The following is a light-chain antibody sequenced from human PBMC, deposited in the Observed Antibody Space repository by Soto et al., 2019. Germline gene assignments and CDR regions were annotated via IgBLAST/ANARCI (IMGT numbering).Light chain of an antibody. J-gene: IGKJ2*01. CDR3: QQYDNLPYT. CDR1: QDITNY. V-gene: IGKV1-33*01. CDR2: EAS. Sequence: DIQMTQSPSSLSASLGDRVTITCQASQDITNYLHWYQQKPGKAHKLLMYEASNLETGVPSRFSGIGSGTDFTFIISTLQPEDIATYYCQQYDNLPYTFGQGTKLEIK.